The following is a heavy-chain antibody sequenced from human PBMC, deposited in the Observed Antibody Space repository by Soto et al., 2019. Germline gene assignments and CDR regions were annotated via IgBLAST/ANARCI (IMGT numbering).Heavy chain of an antibody. CDR2: VYYIGTT. J-gene: IGHJ5*02. D-gene: IGHD4-4*01. CDR1: GGSIDSGDYY. V-gene: IGHV4-61*08. Sequence: PSETLSLTCTVSGGSIDSGDYYWSWIRQPPGKGLEWIGYVYYIGTTNYKPFLKSRVTLSLDKSKNQFSLKMNSVTAAATAVYYCARDVFAPHNYFDPWGQGTLVTVSS. CDR3: ARDVFAPHNYFDP.